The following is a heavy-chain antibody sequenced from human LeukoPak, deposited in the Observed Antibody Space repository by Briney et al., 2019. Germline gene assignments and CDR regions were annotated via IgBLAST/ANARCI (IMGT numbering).Heavy chain of an antibody. CDR1: GYTFTCYY. V-gene: IGHV1-2*02. Sequence: ASVKVSCKASGYTFTCYYMHWVRQAPGQGLEWMGWINPNSSSTNYAQKFQGRVTMTRDTSISTAYMELSRLRSDDTAVYYCARESAYSSSWYRVRWFDPWGQGTLVTVSS. CDR3: ARESAYSSSWYRVRWFDP. J-gene: IGHJ5*02. CDR2: INPNSSST. D-gene: IGHD6-13*01.